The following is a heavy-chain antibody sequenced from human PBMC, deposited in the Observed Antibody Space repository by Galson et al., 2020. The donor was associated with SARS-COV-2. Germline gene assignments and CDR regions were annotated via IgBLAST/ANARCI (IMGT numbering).Heavy chain of an antibody. J-gene: IGHJ6*02. V-gene: IGHV2-70*11. D-gene: IGHD6-19*01. CDR2: IDSDDDK. Sequence: ESGPPLVKPPQTLTLTCTFSGFSLSTSGMCVSWIRQPPGKALEWLPRIDSDDDKYYSTSLKTRLTISKDTSKNQVVLTMTNMDPVDTATYYCAWVLIAVAGSGALDYYYYYGMDVWGQGTTVTVSS. CDR3: AWVLIAVAGSGALDYYYYYGMDV. CDR1: GFSLSTSGMC.